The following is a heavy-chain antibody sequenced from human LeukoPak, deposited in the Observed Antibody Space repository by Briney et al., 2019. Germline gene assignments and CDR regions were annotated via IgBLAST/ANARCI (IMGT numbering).Heavy chain of an antibody. J-gene: IGHJ4*02. CDR2: IKQDGSAK. D-gene: IGHD3-22*01. Sequence: GGSLRLSCAASGFTFSTSCMSWAPQAPGKGREGVANIKQDGSAKYYVDSVKGRFTISRDNAKNSLYLQMNSLRAEDTAVYYCARFSLYDNSGYYSWLFDFWGQGTLVTVSS. CDR1: GFTFSTSC. CDR3: ARFSLYDNSGYYSWLFDF. V-gene: IGHV3-7*01.